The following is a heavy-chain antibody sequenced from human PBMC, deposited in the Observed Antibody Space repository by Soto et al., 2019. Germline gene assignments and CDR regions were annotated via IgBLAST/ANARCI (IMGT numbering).Heavy chain of an antibody. V-gene: IGHV1-3*01. J-gene: IGHJ5*02. CDR1: GYTFTSYA. CDR3: AREDYGRWFDP. CDR2: INAGNGNT. Sequence: QVQLVQSGAEVKKPGASVKVSCKASGYTFTSYAMHWVRQAPGQRLEWMGWINAGNGNTKYSQKSQGRVTITMDTSASTAYMELSSLRSEDTAVYYSAREDYGRWFDPWGQGTLVTVSS. D-gene: IGHD4-17*01.